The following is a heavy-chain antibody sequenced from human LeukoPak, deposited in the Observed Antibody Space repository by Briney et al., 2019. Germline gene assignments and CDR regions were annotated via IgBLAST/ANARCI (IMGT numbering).Heavy chain of an antibody. CDR2: IIPIFGTA. V-gene: IGHV1-69*06. CDR3: ARLGSPIYYYYIDV. CDR1: GGTFSSYA. D-gene: IGHD1-26*01. J-gene: IGHJ6*03. Sequence: SVKVSCKASGGTFSSYAISWVRQAPGQGLEWMGGIIPIFGTANYAQKFQGRVTITADKSTSTAYMELSSLRSDDTAVYYCARLGSPIYYYYIDVWGKGTTVTVSS.